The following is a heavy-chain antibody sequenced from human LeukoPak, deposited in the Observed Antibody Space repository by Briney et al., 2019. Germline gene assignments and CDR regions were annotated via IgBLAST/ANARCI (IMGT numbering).Heavy chain of an antibody. CDR3: ARRGWELGGAFDI. Sequence: GGSLRLSCAASGFTFSNYEINWVRQAPGKGLEWVSFISNSGSTIYYADSVKGRFTISRDNAKNSLYLQMHSLRAEDTAVYYCARRGWELGGAFDIWGQGTMVIVSS. J-gene: IGHJ3*02. CDR2: ISNSGSTI. CDR1: GFTFSNYE. V-gene: IGHV3-48*03. D-gene: IGHD1-26*01.